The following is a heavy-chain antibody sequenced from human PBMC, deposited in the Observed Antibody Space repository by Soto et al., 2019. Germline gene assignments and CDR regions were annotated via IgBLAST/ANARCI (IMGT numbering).Heavy chain of an antibody. CDR2: ISGSGGST. D-gene: IGHD5-18*01. CDR1: GFTFISYA. V-gene: IGHV3-23*01. CDR3: AKDQIQLATSGQFDY. J-gene: IGHJ4*02. Sequence: GGSLRLSCAASGFTFISYAMSWVRQAPGKGLEWVSAISGSGGSTYYADSVKGRFTISRDNSKNTLYLQMNSLRAEDTAVYYCAKDQIQLATSGQFDYWGQGTLVTVSS.